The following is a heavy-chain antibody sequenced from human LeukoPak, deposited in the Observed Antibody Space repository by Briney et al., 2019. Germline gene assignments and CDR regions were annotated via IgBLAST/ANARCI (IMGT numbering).Heavy chain of an antibody. CDR3: ARVGIVVVPAAMPGGGGFYYYYYMDV. CDR1: GFTFSSYG. CDR2: IYYSGST. J-gene: IGHJ6*03. Sequence: GSLRLSCAASGFTFSSYGMSWVRQAPGKGLEWIGYIYYSGSTNYNPSLKSRVTISVDTSKNQFSLKLSSVTAADTAVYYCARVGIVVVPAAMPGGGGFYYYYYMDVWGKGTTVTVSS. V-gene: IGHV4-59*01. D-gene: IGHD2-2*01.